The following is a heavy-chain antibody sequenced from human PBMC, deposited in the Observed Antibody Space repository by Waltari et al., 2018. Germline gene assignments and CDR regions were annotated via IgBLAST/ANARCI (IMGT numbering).Heavy chain of an antibody. D-gene: IGHD4-17*01. CDR3: ARVFYPVTTMGGN. Sequence: EVQLVESGGGLVKPGGSLRLSCAASGFTFSSSSLNWVRQAPGKGLEWVSSISSSSSYIYYADSVKGRFTISRDNAKNSLYLQMNSLRAEDTAVYYCARVFYPVTTMGGNWGQGTLVTVSS. J-gene: IGHJ4*02. CDR1: GFTFSSSS. CDR2: ISSSSSYI. V-gene: IGHV3-21*01.